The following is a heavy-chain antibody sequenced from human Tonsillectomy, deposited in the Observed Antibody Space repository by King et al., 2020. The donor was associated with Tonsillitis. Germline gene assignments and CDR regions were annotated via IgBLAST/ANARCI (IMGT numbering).Heavy chain of an antibody. Sequence: VQLVESGGGVVQPGRSLRLSCAASEFTFSTYAMHWVRQAPGKGLEWVAVISYDGNKKYYADSVKGRFTISRDNSKNTLYLQVNSLRAEDTAMYYCVRDTDYGDYGFDYWGQETLVTVSS. D-gene: IGHD4-17*01. J-gene: IGHJ4*02. V-gene: IGHV3-30-3*01. CDR2: ISYDGNKK. CDR1: EFTFSTYA. CDR3: VRDTDYGDYGFDY.